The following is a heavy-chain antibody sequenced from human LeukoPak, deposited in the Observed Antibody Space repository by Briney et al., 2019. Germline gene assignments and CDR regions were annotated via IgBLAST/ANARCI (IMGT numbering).Heavy chain of an antibody. J-gene: IGHJ4*02. Sequence: ASVKVSCKASGYTFTDYYIHWVRQAPGQGLEWMGWIHPPSGGANYAEKLQGRVTMTRDTSISTAYMELTRLTSDDAGVYYCVRDPGWLQVDYWGQGTLLTVSS. CDR3: VRDPGWLQVDY. CDR1: GYTFTDYY. CDR2: IHPPSGGA. V-gene: IGHV1-2*02. D-gene: IGHD5-24*01.